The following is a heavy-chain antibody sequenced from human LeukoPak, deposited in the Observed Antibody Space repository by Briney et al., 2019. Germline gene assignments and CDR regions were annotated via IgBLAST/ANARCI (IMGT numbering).Heavy chain of an antibody. CDR3: AKSFGPVIAAAGSGAD. CDR2: ISSSSTYI. J-gene: IGHJ4*02. V-gene: IGHV3-21*04. CDR1: GFTFSSYT. D-gene: IGHD6-13*01. Sequence: GGSLRLSCAASGFTFSSYTMNWVRQAPGKGLEWVSSISSSSTYINYADSVKGRFTISRDNAKNSLYLQMNSLRAEDTAVYYCAKSFGPVIAAAGSGADWGQGTLVTVSS.